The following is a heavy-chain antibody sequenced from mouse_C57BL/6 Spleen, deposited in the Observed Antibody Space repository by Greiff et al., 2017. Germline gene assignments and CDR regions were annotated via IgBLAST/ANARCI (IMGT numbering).Heavy chain of an antibody. D-gene: IGHD6-5*01. CDR2: INPNNGGT. CDR1: GYTFTDYN. Sequence: EVQVVESGPELVKPGASVKIPCKASGYTFTDYNMDWVKQSHGKSLEWIGDINPNNGGTIYNQKFKGKATLTVDKSSSTAYMELRSLTSEDTAVYYCARSYPWFAYWGQGTLVTVSA. CDR3: ARSYPWFAY. V-gene: IGHV1-18*01. J-gene: IGHJ3*01.